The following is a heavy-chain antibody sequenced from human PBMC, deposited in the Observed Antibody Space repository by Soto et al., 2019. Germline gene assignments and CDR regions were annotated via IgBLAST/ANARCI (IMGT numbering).Heavy chain of an antibody. J-gene: IGHJ4*02. CDR1: GYTFATYA. Sequence: QVQLVQSGAEVKKPGASVKVSCKASGYTFATYAIHWVRQAPGQRLEWMGWINVGNGNTRYSQKFQDRHTLTRDTSASTAYMELGSLGSEDTAVYYCARDEDYWGQGTLLTVSS. V-gene: IGHV1-3*01. CDR3: ARDEDY. CDR2: INVGNGNT.